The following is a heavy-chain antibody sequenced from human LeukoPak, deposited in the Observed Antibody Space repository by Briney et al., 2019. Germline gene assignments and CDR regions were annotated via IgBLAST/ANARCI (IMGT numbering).Heavy chain of an antibody. V-gene: IGHV3-48*01. J-gene: IGHJ4*02. CDR3: ARDYKYAFDN. CDR2: IGIDSGNT. Sequence: HAGGSLRLSCAASGFTFSDYSMNWVRQAPGKGREWISYIGIDSGNTNYADSVKGRFTISGDKAKNSLYLQMNSLRVGDTAVYYCARDYKYAFDNWGQGTLVTVSS. D-gene: IGHD5-24*01. CDR1: GFTFSDYS.